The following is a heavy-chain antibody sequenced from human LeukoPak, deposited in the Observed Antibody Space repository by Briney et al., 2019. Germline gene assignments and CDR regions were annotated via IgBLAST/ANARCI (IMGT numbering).Heavy chain of an antibody. CDR1: GGSISSYY. CDR2: IYTSGST. D-gene: IGHD2-8*01. J-gene: IGHJ2*01. CDR3: ARDYCTNGVCHVYFDL. Sequence: SETLSLTCTVSGGSISSYYWSWIRQPAGKGLEWIGRIYTSGSTSYDPSRKSRVTMSVDTSKNQFSLKLSSVTAADTALYYCARDYCTNGVCHVYFDLWGRGTLVTVSS. V-gene: IGHV4-4*07.